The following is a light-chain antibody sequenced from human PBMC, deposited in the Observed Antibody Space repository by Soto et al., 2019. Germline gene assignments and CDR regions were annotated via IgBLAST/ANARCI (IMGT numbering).Light chain of an antibody. Sequence: DIVMTQSPEYLAVSLGERATINCKSSQNVLYSSNNRKLIAWYQQKPGQPPKRLIYWASTRESGVPARFSGSGSGRDFTLTISSLQAEDVAVYYCQQYYSPPRYTFGQGTRLEIK. CDR2: WAS. J-gene: IGKJ2*01. V-gene: IGKV4-1*01. CDR1: QNVLYSSNNRKL. CDR3: QQYYSPPRYT.